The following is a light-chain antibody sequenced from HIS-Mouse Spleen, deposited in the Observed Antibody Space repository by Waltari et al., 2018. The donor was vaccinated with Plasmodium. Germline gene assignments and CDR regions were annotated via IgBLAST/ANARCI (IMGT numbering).Light chain of an antibody. Sequence: SYELTQPPSVSVSPGQTASITCSGDTLAAKYACWYQQKPGKSTLLVIYQGSKRPSGIAERLSGTNSWNTATLTVSGTHAMDEADYYCQAWDSSTWVFGGGTKLTVL. CDR1: TLAAKY. J-gene: IGLJ3*02. CDR3: QAWDSSTWV. CDR2: QGS. V-gene: IGLV3-1*01.